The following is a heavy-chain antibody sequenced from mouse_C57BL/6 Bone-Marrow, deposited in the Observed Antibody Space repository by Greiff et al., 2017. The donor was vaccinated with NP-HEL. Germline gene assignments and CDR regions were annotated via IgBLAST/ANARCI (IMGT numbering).Heavy chain of an antibody. Sequence: VQLQQSGAELVRPGASVTLSCKASGYTFTDYEMHWVKHTPVHGLEWIGAIDPETGGTAYNQKFKGKAILTADKSSSTAYMELRSLTSEDSAVYYCTRYYYGSAWFAYWGQGTLVTVSA. D-gene: IGHD1-1*01. V-gene: IGHV1-15*01. CDR1: GYTFTDYE. J-gene: IGHJ3*01. CDR3: TRYYYGSAWFAY. CDR2: IDPETGGT.